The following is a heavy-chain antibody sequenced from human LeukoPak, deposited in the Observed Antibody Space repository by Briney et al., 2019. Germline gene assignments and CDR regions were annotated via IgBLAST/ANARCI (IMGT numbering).Heavy chain of an antibody. Sequence: ASVKVSCKVSGYTLTELSMHRVRQAPGKGLEWMGGFDPEDGETIYAQKFQGRVTMTEDTSTDTAYMELSSLRSEDTAVYYCATRLLWFGETFDPWGQGTLVTVSS. CDR2: FDPEDGET. CDR1: GYTLTELS. V-gene: IGHV1-24*01. D-gene: IGHD3-10*01. CDR3: ATRLLWFGETFDP. J-gene: IGHJ5*02.